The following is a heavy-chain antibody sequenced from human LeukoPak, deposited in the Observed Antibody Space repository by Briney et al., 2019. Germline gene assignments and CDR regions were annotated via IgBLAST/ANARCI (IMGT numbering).Heavy chain of an antibody. CDR2: ISSSSSYI. Sequence: PGGSLRLSCAASGFTFSSYSMNWVRQAPGKGLEWVSSISSSSSYIYYADSVKGRFTISRANANNSLYLQMNSLRAEDTAVYYCARDKYYDSSGYYTETLYGMDVWGQGTTVTVSS. CDR1: GFTFSSYS. D-gene: IGHD3-22*01. CDR3: ARDKYYDSSGYYTETLYGMDV. J-gene: IGHJ6*02. V-gene: IGHV3-21*01.